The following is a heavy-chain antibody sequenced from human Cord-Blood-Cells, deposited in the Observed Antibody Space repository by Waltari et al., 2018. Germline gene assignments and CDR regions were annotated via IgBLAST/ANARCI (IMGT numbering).Heavy chain of an antibody. CDR3: ATTYSSSSGWFDP. Sequence: QVQLVRSGDEVKKPGASVKVYCKVSVYTPTELSMHWVRQAPGKGLEWMGGFDPEAGKTIYAQKFQGRVTMTEYTSTDTAYMELSSLRSEDTAVYYCATTYSSSSGWFDPWGQGTLVTVSS. CDR2: FDPEAGKT. V-gene: IGHV1-24*01. CDR1: VYTPTELS. D-gene: IGHD6-13*01. J-gene: IGHJ5*02.